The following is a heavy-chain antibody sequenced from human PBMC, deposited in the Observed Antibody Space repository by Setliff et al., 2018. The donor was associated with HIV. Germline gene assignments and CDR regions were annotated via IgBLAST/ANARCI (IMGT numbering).Heavy chain of an antibody. D-gene: IGHD3-3*01. Sequence: ASETLSLTCSVSGGSISSSGYYWSWIRQHPGKGLDWIGRVYYSGSTDYNPSLQSRATLSIDTSKNQFSLKLTSVIAADTAIYYCARGPFVLRFLERLVYFDYWGQGKLVTV. CDR1: GGSISSSGYY. CDR2: VYYSGST. V-gene: IGHV4-31*02. CDR3: ARGPFVLRFLERLVYFDY. J-gene: IGHJ4*02.